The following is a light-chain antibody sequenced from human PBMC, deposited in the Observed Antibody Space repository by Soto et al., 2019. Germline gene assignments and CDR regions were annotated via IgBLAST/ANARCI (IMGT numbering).Light chain of an antibody. CDR3: MQSIQLPYT. CDR2: EVS. Sequence: DVVVTQTLLSLSVTPGQPASISCTSTQSLLHTNGQTYLFWFLQKPGQPPQTLIHEVSNRFSGVPVRCSGSGSGTDFALNVSRVEADDVGIYYCMQSIQLPYTFGQGTKLEIK. V-gene: IGKV2D-29*01. J-gene: IGKJ2*01. CDR1: QSLLHTNGQTY.